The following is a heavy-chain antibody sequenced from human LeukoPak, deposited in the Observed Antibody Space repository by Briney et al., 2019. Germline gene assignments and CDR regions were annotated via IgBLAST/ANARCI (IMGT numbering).Heavy chain of an antibody. D-gene: IGHD2-15*01. J-gene: IGHJ4*02. CDR1: GFSFSNDA. CDR2: ITDSGSST. CDR3: ATGVGGYPRGIFDY. V-gene: IGHV3-23*01. Sequence: PGGSLRLSCAASGFSFSNDAMSWVRQAPGKGLEWVSGITDSGSSTYHADSVKGRFTISRDNSKNTLYLQMNSLRAEDTAVYYCATGVGGYPRGIFDYWGRETLVSVSS.